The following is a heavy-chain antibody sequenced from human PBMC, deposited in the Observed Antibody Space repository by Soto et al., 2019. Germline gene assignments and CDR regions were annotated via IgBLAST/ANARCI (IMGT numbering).Heavy chain of an antibody. CDR2: ISWNSGSI. CDR1: GFTFDDYA. CDR3: AKGLYMITFGGALGD. J-gene: IGHJ4*02. Sequence: GGSLRLSCAASGFTFDDYAMHWVRQAPGKGLEWVSGISWNSGSIGYADSVKGRFTISRDNAKNSLYLQMNSLRAEDTALYYCAKGLYMITFGGALGDWGQGTLVTVSS. V-gene: IGHV3-9*01. D-gene: IGHD3-16*01.